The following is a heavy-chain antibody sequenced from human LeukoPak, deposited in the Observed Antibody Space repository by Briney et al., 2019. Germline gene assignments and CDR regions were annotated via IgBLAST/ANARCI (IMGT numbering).Heavy chain of an antibody. V-gene: IGHV1-18*01. CDR2: ISAYNGNT. Sequence: ASVKVSCKASGYTFTSYGISWVRQAPGQGLEWMGLISAYNGNTNYAQKLQGRVTMTTDTSTSTAYMELRSLRSDDTAVYYCARLGMTTPHYYYYGMDVWGQGTTVTVSS. D-gene: IGHD4-17*01. CDR1: GYTFTSYG. J-gene: IGHJ6*02. CDR3: ARLGMTTPHYYYYGMDV.